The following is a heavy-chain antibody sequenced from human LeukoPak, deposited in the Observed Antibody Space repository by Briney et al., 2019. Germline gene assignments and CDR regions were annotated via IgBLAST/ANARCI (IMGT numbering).Heavy chain of an antibody. D-gene: IGHD1-26*01. V-gene: IGHV3-23*01. CDR2: SGSGGST. J-gene: IGHJ4*02. CDR3: ARGSSGSFDY. Sequence: SGSGGSTNYADSVKGRFTISRDNSKNTLYLQMNSLRAEDTAVYYCARGSSGSFDYWGQGTLVTVSS.